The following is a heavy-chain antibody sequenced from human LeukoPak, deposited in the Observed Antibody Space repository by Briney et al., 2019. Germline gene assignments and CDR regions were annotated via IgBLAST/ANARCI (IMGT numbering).Heavy chain of an antibody. CDR1: GFTFGSFG. CDR2: IWYDGTKT. D-gene: IGHD3-10*01. J-gene: IGHJ4*02. Sequence: GGSLRLSCAASGFTFGSFGMHWVRQAPGKGLEWVTFIWYDGTKTYYADSVRGRFTISRDNSKNTLYLQMNSLRAEDTAVYYCATQIVITMVRGVIITPVDYWGQGTLVTVSS. CDR3: ATQIVITMVRGVIITPVDY. V-gene: IGHV3-30*02.